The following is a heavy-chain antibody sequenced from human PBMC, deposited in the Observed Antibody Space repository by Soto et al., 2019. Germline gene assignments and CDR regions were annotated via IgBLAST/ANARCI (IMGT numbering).Heavy chain of an antibody. D-gene: IGHD1-26*01. CDR3: ARGVGASYDGLEV. V-gene: IGHV4-30-2*01. J-gene: IGHJ6*02. CDR2: IYHSGTT. Sequence: QLQLQESGSGLLKPSQTLALTCGVSDDSISSGAYCWSWIRQPPGKGLEWIGHIYHSGTTYDNPSLKSRVTISMDRSKHQLSLQLRSLTAAATAVYYCARGVGASYDGLEVWGRGTTVTVSS. CDR1: DDSISSGAYC.